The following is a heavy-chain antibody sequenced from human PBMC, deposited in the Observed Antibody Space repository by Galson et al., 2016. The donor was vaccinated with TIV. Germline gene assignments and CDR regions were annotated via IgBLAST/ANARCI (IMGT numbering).Heavy chain of an antibody. J-gene: IGHJ3*02. D-gene: IGHD4-17*01. V-gene: IGHV5-51*01. Sequence: QSGAEVKKPGESLKISCKGSGYRFTSSWIGWVRQMPGEGLEWMGIIYLGGSLIRYRPSFQGQVTISADKSINIVYLEWSSLKASDTAMYYCARQNDYGDYRGDAFYIWGQGTMVTVSS. CDR2: IYLGGSLI. CDR1: GYRFTSSW. CDR3: ARQNDYGDYRGDAFYI.